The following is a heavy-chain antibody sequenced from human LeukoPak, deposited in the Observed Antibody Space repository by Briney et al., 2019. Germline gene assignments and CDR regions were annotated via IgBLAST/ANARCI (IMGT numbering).Heavy chain of an antibody. Sequence: AAVKVSCKASRYTFTSYGISCVRQAPGQGLEWMGWISAYNGNTNYAQKLQGRVTMTTDTSTSTAYMELRSLRSDDTAVYYCATRIAVAGTLDYWGQGTLVTVSS. V-gene: IGHV1-18*01. D-gene: IGHD6-19*01. CDR3: ATRIAVAGTLDY. CDR1: RYTFTSYG. CDR2: ISAYNGNT. J-gene: IGHJ4*02.